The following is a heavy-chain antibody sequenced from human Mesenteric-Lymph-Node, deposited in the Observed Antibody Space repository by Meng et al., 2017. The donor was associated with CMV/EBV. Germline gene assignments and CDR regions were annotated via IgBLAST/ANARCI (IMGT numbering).Heavy chain of an antibody. CDR3: ARGGLRFLEWFPLDY. CDR1: GGSFSGYY. D-gene: IGHD3-3*01. V-gene: IGHV4-34*01. CDR2: INHSGST. J-gene: IGHJ4*02. Sequence: YGGSFSGYYWSWIRQPPGKGLEWIGEINHSGSTNYNPSLKSRVTISVDTSKNQFSLKLSSVTAADTAVYYCARGGLRFLEWFPLDYWGQGTLVTVSS.